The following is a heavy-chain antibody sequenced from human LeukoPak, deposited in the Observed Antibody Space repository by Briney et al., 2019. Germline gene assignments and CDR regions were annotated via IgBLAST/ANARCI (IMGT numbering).Heavy chain of an antibody. CDR3: ARDQEGFDY. J-gene: IGHJ4*02. CDR1: GYTFTSNY. Sequence: ASVKVSCKSSGYTFTSNYIHWVRQAPGQGLEWMGMIHPRDGSTSYAQKFQGRVTVTRDTSTSTVHMELSGLRSEDTAVYYCARDQEGFDYWGQGTLVTVSS. V-gene: IGHV1-46*01. CDR2: IHPRDGST.